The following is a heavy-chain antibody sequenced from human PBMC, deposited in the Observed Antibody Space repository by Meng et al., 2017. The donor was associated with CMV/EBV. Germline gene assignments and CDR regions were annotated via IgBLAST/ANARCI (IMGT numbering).Heavy chain of an antibody. V-gene: IGHV4-34*01. D-gene: IGHD3-22*01. CDR2: INHSGST. CDR1: GGSFRGSY. CDR3: ARVWDSGWDY. J-gene: IGHJ4*02. Sequence: GHRQQGGEGLLTPSESLSLACAVYGGSFRGSYWSWIRQPPGKGLEWIGEINHSGSTNYNPSLKSRVTISVDTSKNQFSLQLSSGTAADTAVHYCARVWDSGWDYWGQGTLVTVSS.